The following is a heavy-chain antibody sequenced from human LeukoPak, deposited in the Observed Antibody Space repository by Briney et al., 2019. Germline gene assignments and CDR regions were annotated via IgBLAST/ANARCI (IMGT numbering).Heavy chain of an antibody. CDR3: ARGGEYYYDSSGYYYVGYFDY. V-gene: IGHV3-48*04. D-gene: IGHD3-22*01. CDR1: GFTFSSYS. Sequence: RGSLRLSCAASGFTFSSYSMNWVRQAPGKGLEWVSYISSSSSTIYYADSVKGRFTISRDNAKNSLYLQMNSLRAEDTAVYYCARGGEYYYDSSGYYYVGYFDYWGQGTLVTVSS. J-gene: IGHJ4*02. CDR2: ISSSSSTI.